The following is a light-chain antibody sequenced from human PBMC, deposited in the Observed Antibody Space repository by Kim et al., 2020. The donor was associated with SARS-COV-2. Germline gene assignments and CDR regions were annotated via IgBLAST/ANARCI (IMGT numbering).Light chain of an antibody. CDR2: GAS. Sequence: EIVLTQSPGTLSLSPGERATLSCRASHSVSSRYLAWYQQKPGQAPRLLIYGASSRATGIPDRFSGSGSGTDFTLTISRLEPEDFAVYYCQQYGSSPMTFGQGTKVDIK. CDR3: QQYGSSPMT. J-gene: IGKJ1*01. V-gene: IGKV3-20*01. CDR1: HSVSSRY.